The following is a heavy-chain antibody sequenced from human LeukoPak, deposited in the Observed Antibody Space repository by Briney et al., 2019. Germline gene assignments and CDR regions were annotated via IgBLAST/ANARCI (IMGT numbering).Heavy chain of an antibody. J-gene: IGHJ4*02. V-gene: IGHV4-61*01. D-gene: IGHD4-11*01. CDR3: ARWAVTHDY. CDR1: GGSISSSSYY. Sequence: PSETLSLTCTVSGGSISSSSYYWSWIRQPPGKGLEWIGYIYYSGSTNYNPSLNGRPTISVDTSKNQFSLKLSSVTAADTAVYYCARWAVTHDYWGQGTLVTVSS. CDR2: IYYSGST.